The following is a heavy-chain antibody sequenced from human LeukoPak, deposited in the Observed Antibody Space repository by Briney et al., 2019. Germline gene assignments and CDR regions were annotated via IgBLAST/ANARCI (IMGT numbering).Heavy chain of an antibody. CDR1: GGSISSGGYY. J-gene: IGHJ4*02. CDR3: ARGFIDYYYDSSGPFDY. Sequence: SEALSLTCTVSGGSISSGGYYWSWIRQHPGKGLEWIGFIFYSGSTYYNPSLKSRVTISVDTSKNQFSLKLRSVTAADTAVYYCARGFIDYYYDSSGPFDYWGQGTLVTVS. V-gene: IGHV4-31*03. CDR2: IFYSGST. D-gene: IGHD3-22*01.